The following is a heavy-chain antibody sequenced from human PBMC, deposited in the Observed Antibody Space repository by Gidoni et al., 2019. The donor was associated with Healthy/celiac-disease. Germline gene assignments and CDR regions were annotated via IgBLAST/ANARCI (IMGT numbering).Heavy chain of an antibody. D-gene: IGHD6-6*01. V-gene: IGHV3-48*02. CDR1: GFTFSSYS. CDR2: ISSSSSTI. CDR3: ARAGDSSSSDAFDI. J-gene: IGHJ3*02. Sequence: EVQLVESGGGLVQPGGSLRLSCAASGFTFSSYSRNWVRQAPGKGLEWVSYISSSSSTIYYADSVKGRFTISRDNAKNSLYLQMNSLRDEDTAVYYCARAGDSSSSDAFDIWGQGTMVTVSS.